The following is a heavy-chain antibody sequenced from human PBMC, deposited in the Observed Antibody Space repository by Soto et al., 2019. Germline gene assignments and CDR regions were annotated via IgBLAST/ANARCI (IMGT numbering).Heavy chain of an antibody. CDR3: ARDPFGGHDLDMDV. V-gene: IGHV3-53*04. Sequence: EVQLVESGGDLVQRGGSLRLSCAASGFSVSRNYMKWVRQAPGKGLEWVSIIHSGGNTYYADFVQGRFTMSRDNAKNTLSLQMNNLTSEDTAVYFCARDPFGGHDLDMDVWGQGTAVSVSS. CDR2: IHSGGNT. CDR1: GFSVSRNY. J-gene: IGHJ6*02. D-gene: IGHD5-12*01.